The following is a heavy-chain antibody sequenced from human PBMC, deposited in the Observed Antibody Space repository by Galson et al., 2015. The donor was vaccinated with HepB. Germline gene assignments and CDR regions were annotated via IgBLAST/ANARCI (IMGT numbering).Heavy chain of an antibody. D-gene: IGHD3-22*01. J-gene: IGHJ4*02. CDR1: GYTFTNNW. CDR2: IDPSDSYT. V-gene: IGHV5-10-1*01. Sequence: QSGAEVKKPGESLRISCKGSGYTFTNNWIQWVRQMPGKGLEWMGKIDPSDSYTKYSPSFQGHVTISVDKSISTASLQWSSLRASDTAMYYCAGRFGYSSGYDYWGQGTLVTVSS. CDR3: AGRFGYSSGYDY.